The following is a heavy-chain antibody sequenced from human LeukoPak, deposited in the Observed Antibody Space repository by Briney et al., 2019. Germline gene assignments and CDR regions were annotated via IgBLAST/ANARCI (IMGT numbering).Heavy chain of an antibody. D-gene: IGHD3-22*01. V-gene: IGHV1-2*02. J-gene: IGHJ4*02. CDR2: INPNSGGT. CDR3: ARDADSSGYPHY. CDR1: VYTFTGYY. Sequence: GASVKVCCKASVYTFTGYYMHWVRQAPGQGLEWMGWINPNSGGTNYAQKFQGRVTMTRDTSISTAYMELSRLRSDDTAVYYCARDADSSGYPHYWGQGTLVTVSS.